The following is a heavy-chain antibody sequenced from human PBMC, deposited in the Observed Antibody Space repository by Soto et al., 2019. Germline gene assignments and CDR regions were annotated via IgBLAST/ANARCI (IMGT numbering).Heavy chain of an antibody. J-gene: IGHJ4*02. Sequence: PGGSLRLSCAASGFTFSSYAMHWVRQAPGKGLEWVAVISYDGSNKYYAHSVKGRFTISRDNSKNTLYLQMNSLRAEDTAVYYCARVRDWYSGSYYEDYFDYWGQGTLVTVSS. CDR2: ISYDGSNK. V-gene: IGHV3-30-3*01. D-gene: IGHD1-26*01. CDR1: GFTFSSYA. CDR3: ARVRDWYSGSYYEDYFDY.